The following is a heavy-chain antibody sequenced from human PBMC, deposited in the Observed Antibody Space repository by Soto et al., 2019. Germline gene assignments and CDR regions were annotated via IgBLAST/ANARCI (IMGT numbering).Heavy chain of an antibody. V-gene: IGHV3-30*18. Sequence: QSGGSLRLSCAASGFTFSSYGMHWVRQAPGKGLEWVAVISYDGSNKYYADSVKGRFTISRDNSKNTLCLQMNSLRAEDTAVYYCAKDLYSSSYVDAFDIWGQGTMVTVSS. CDR2: ISYDGSNK. D-gene: IGHD6-6*01. J-gene: IGHJ3*02. CDR3: AKDLYSSSYVDAFDI. CDR1: GFTFSSYG.